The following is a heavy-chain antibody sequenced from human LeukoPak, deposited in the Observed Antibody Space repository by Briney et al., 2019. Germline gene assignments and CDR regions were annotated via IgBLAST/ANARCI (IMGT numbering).Heavy chain of an antibody. J-gene: IGHJ2*01. V-gene: IGHV4-59*08. CDR2: VYNSGDT. D-gene: IGHD3-16*01. CDR3: ARLKLGAYFDL. CDR1: GGSTSSDY. Sequence: PSETLSLTCAVSGGSTSSDYWSWIRQSPGKGLEWVGYVYNSGDTGKNPSLKSRVTILLDTSKNQCSLKLTSVSAADTAVYYCARLKLGAYFDLWGRGTLVTVSS.